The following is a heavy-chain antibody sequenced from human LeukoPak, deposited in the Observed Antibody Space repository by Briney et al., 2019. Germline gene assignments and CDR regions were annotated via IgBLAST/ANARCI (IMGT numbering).Heavy chain of an antibody. Sequence: SETLSLTCAVSGGSISSSNWWSWVRPPPGKGLEWIGEIYHSGSNNYNPSLKSRVTISVDKSKNQFSLKLSSVTAADTAVYYCARRGYGSGIYYYYMDVWGKETTVTVSS. CDR1: GGSISSSNW. CDR2: IYHSGSN. D-gene: IGHD3-10*01. CDR3: ARRGYGSGIYYYYMDV. J-gene: IGHJ6*03. V-gene: IGHV4-4*02.